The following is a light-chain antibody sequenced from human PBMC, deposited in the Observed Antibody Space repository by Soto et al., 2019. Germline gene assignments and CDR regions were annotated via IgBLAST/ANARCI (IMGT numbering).Light chain of an antibody. CDR1: QSLLYRSNNNNY. CDR3: QQYYTTPYT. J-gene: IGKJ2*01. CDR2: WAS. Sequence: DIVMTQSPDSLAVSLGERATINCKSSQSLLYRSNNNNYLAWYQQKPGQPPQLLIYWASTRESGVPDRFTGSGSGTDFTLTISSLQAADVVVYYCQQYYTTPYTFGQGTKLEIK. V-gene: IGKV4-1*01.